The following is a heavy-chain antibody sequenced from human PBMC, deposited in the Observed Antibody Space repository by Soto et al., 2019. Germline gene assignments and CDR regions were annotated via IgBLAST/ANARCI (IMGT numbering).Heavy chain of an antibody. Sequence: SDTLSLTCTVSCSSISSANYYWSWSRQPPGKGLEWIWYIYYSGSTYYNPSLKSRVTISVDTSKNQFSLKLSSVTAADTAVYYCARDHYVYDILTGYGYYYGMDVWGQGTTVT. D-gene: IGHD3-9*01. CDR3: ARDHYVYDILTGYGYYYGMDV. V-gene: IGHV4-30-4*02. CDR1: CSSISSANYY. J-gene: IGHJ6*02. CDR2: IYYSGST.